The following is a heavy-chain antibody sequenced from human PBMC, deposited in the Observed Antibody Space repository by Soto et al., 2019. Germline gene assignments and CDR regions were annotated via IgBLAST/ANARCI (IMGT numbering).Heavy chain of an antibody. J-gene: IGHJ4*02. CDR3: ASDGDYKLSGY. V-gene: IGHV3-7*01. CDR1: GFTFSSYW. D-gene: IGHD4-17*01. Sequence: GGSLRLSCAASGFTFSSYWMSWVRQAPGKGLEWVANIKQDGSEKYYVDSVKGRFTISRDNAKNSLYLQMNSLRAEDTAVYYCASDGDYKLSGYWGQGTLVTVSS. CDR2: IKQDGSEK.